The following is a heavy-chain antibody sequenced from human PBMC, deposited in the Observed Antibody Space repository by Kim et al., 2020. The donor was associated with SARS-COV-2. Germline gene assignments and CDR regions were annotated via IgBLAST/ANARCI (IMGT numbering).Heavy chain of an antibody. CDR3: ARGRCSGSICY. V-gene: IGHV4-61*01. CDR2: IYYSGNT. CDR1: GGSVSSGTYY. Sequence: SETLSLTCAVSGGSVSSGTYYWSCNRQAPGQGLEGIGHIYYSGNTNYNPALTSRVTISKDTSENQFFLVLTSVTAADTAVYYCARGRCSGSICYW. D-gene: IGHD2-15*01. J-gene: IGHJ4*01.